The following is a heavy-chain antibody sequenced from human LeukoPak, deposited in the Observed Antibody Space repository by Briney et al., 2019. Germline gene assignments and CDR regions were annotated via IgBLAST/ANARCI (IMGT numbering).Heavy chain of an antibody. Sequence: GGSLRLSCAASGFTFSSYAMHWVRQAPGKGLEWVAVISYDGSNKYYADSVKGRFTISRDNSKNTLYLQMNSLRAEDTAVYYCARLGPTYYYDSSGYYNDYWGQGALVTVSS. CDR1: GFTFSSYA. CDR2: ISYDGSNK. J-gene: IGHJ4*02. D-gene: IGHD3-22*01. CDR3: ARLGPTYYYDSSGYYNDY. V-gene: IGHV3-30-3*01.